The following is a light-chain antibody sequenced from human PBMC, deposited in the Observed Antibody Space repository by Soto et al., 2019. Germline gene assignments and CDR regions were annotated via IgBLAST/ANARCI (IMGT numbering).Light chain of an antibody. J-gene: IGLJ3*02. CDR3: QSYDTSLRGWL. V-gene: IGLV2-8*01. CDR2: EVN. CDR1: SSDVGGYNY. Sequence: QSALTQPPSASGSPGQSVAISCTGTSSDVGGYNYVSWYQQHPGKAPKLMIYEVNKRPSGVPDRFSGSKSGNTASLVITGLQAEDEADYYCQSYDTSLRGWLFGGGTQLTVL.